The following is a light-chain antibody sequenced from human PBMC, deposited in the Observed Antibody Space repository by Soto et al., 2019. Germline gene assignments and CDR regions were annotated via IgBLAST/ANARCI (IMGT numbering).Light chain of an antibody. V-gene: IGKV3-15*01. J-gene: IGKJ4*01. CDR1: QSVSSN. CDR3: QHYNNLPLT. Sequence: EIVMTQSPATLSVSPGERATLSCRASQSVSSNLAWYQQKPGQAPRLLIFGASNRATGIPARFSGSGSGTEFTLTISSLQSEDSAVYYCQHYNNLPLTFVGGTKVEI. CDR2: GAS.